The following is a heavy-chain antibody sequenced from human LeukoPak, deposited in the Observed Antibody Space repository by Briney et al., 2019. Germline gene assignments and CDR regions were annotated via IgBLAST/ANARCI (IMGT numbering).Heavy chain of an antibody. V-gene: IGHV1-69*04. CDR3: ARVYSDFWSGTVQNWFDR. CDR1: GGTFSSYA. CDR2: IIPILGIA. J-gene: IGHJ5*02. D-gene: IGHD3-3*01. Sequence: SVKVSCKASGGTFSSYAISWVRQAPGQGLEWMGRIIPILGIANYAQKIKGRVTITADKSTSTDYMELSSLSSEDTAAYYCARVYSDFWSGTVQNWFDRWGQGTLVTVSS.